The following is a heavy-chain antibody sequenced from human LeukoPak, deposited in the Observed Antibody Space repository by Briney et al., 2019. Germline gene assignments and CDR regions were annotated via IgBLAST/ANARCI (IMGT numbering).Heavy chain of an antibody. CDR3: ARVKALRIHGTLISDYFDY. V-gene: IGHV4-59*01. J-gene: IGHJ4*02. Sequence: PSESLSLTCTVSGGAISSYYLSWIRQPPGKGLEWIGHIYYTGITNYNPSLKSRVTISVDTSKNQFSLSLTSVTAADTAVYFCARVKALRIHGTLISDYFDYWGQGTLATVSS. CDR2: IYYTGIT. D-gene: IGHD1-14*01. CDR1: GGAISSYY.